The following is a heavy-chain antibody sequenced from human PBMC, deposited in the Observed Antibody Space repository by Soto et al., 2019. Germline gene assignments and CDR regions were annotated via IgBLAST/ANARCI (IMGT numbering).Heavy chain of an antibody. CDR2: IYYSGST. CDR1: GGSISSGGYY. J-gene: IGHJ4*02. V-gene: IGHV4-31*03. D-gene: IGHD3-22*01. CDR3: ARVRDVSSGTPPYFDY. Sequence: QVQLQESGPGLVKPSQTLSLTCTVSGGSISSGGYYWSWIRQHPGKGLEWIGYIYYSGSTYYNPSLKSRVTISVDTSKNQFSLKLSSVTAADTAVYYCARVRDVSSGTPPYFDYWGQGTLVTVSS.